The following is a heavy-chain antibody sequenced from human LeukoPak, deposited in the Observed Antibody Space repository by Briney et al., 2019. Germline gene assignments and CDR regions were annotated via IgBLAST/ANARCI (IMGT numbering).Heavy chain of an antibody. Sequence: SETLSLTCSVSGGSISRSSYYWGWIRQPPGKGLEWIGSLYNTESTYYNPSLQSRVTISVDTSKNQFSLKLSSVTAADTAVYYCARVRRDMVRGGSYYFDYWGQGTLVTVSS. CDR3: ARVRRDMVRGGSYYFDY. CDR2: LYNTEST. D-gene: IGHD3-10*01. J-gene: IGHJ4*02. CDR1: GGSISRSSYY. V-gene: IGHV4-39*07.